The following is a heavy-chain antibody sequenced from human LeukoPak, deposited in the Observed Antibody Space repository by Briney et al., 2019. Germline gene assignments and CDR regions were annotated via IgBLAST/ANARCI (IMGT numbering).Heavy chain of an antibody. J-gene: IGHJ2*01. V-gene: IGHV3-33*01. CDR3: ASKSPGDYWYFDL. CDR2: IWYDGSNK. Sequence: PGGSLRLSFAASGFTFSSYGMHWVRQAPGKGLEWVAVIWYDGSNKYYADSVKGRFTISRDNSKNTLYLQMNSLRAEDTAVYYCASKSPGDYWYFDLWGRGTLVTVSS. D-gene: IGHD4-17*01. CDR1: GFTFSSYG.